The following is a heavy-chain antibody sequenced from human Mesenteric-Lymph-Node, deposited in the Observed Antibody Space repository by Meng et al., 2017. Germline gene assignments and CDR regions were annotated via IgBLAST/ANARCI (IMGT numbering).Heavy chain of an antibody. V-gene: IGHV3-66*01. CDR2: IYSCGST. D-gene: IGHD1-26*01. CDR1: GFTFSDYY. Sequence: GESLKISCAASGFTFSDYYMSWIRQAPGKGLEWVSVIYSCGSTYYADSVKGRFTISRDNSKNTLYLQMNSLRAEGTAVYYCAREPIWWELLPEERYYYYYYGMDVWGQGTTVTVSS. J-gene: IGHJ6*02. CDR3: AREPIWWELLPEERYYYYYYGMDV.